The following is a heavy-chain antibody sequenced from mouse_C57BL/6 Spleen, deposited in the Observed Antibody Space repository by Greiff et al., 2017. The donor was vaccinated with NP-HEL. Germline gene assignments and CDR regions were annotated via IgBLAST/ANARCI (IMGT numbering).Heavy chain of an antibody. CDR1: GYTFTSYW. D-gene: IGHD2-1*01. J-gene: IGHJ3*01. CDR3: ARSGVYGNYEGAY. Sequence: VQLQQPGAELVKPGASVKMSCKASGYTFTSYWITWVKQRPGQGLEWIGDIYPGSGSTNYNEKFKSKATLTVDTSSSTAYMQLSSLTSEDSAVYYCARSGVYGNYEGAYWGQGTLVTVSA. CDR2: IYPGSGST. V-gene: IGHV1-55*01.